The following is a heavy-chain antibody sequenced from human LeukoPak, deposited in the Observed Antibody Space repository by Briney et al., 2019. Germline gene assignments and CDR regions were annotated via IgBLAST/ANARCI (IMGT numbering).Heavy chain of an antibody. CDR3: ARERGHDAFDI. CDR1: GYTFTSYG. J-gene: IGHJ3*02. V-gene: IGHV1-69*13. Sequence: SVKVSCKASGYTFTSYGISWVRQAPGQGLEWMGGIIPIFGTANYAQKFQGRVTITADESTSTAYMELSSLRSEDTAVYYCARERGHDAFDIWGQGTMVTVSS. CDR2: IIPIFGTA.